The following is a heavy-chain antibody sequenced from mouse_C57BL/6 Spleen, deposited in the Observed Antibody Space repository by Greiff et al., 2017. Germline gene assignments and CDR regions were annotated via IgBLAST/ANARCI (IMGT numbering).Heavy chain of an antibody. V-gene: IGHV8-12*01. Sequence: QVTLKVCGPGILQSSQTLSLTCYFSGFSLSTYGMGVSWIRPPSGKGLEWLAHIYCDDDKRYNPSLKSRLTISKDTSRNQAFLKITSVDTADTATYYCARRATVYAMDYWGQGTSVTVSS. J-gene: IGHJ4*01. CDR3: ARRATVYAMDY. CDR2: IYCDDDK. D-gene: IGHD1-1*01. CDR1: GFSLSTYGMG.